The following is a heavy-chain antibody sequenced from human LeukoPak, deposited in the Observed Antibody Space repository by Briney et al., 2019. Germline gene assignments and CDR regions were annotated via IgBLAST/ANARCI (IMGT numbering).Heavy chain of an antibody. Sequence: SETLSLTCTVSGGSFSSSSYYWGWVRQPPGKGPGWIGNIYYGGSTYYNPSLKSRAAISVDTSKNQFSLKLSSVTAIDTAVYYCARQGYDSSGYQLYYFEYWGQGTLVTVSS. D-gene: IGHD3-22*01. J-gene: IGHJ4*02. CDR3: ARQGYDSSGYQLYYFEY. CDR1: GGSFSSSSYY. V-gene: IGHV4-39*01. CDR2: IYYGGST.